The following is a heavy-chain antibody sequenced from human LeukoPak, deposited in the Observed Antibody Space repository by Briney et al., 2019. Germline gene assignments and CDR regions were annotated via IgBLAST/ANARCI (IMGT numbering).Heavy chain of an antibody. J-gene: IGHJ5*02. V-gene: IGHV1-24*01. CDR3: ATVTYYDRSSPLLGWFDP. Sequence: GASVKVSCKVSGYTLTELSIHWVRQAPGKGLEWMAGFDPEDGETIYAQKFQGRVTMTEDTSTDTAYMELSSLRSEDTAVYYCATVTYYDRSSPLLGWFDPWGQGTLVTVSS. CDR2: FDPEDGET. CDR1: GYTLTELS. D-gene: IGHD3-22*01.